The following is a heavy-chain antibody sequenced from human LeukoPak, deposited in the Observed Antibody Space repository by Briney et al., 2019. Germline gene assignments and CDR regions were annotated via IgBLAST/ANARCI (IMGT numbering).Heavy chain of an antibody. CDR3: ASWGRAAAGTPY. CDR1: GFTFSNYS. Sequence: GGSLRLSCAASGFTFSNYSMNWVRQAPGKGLEWVSSISYSSTYVYYADSVKGRFTISRHNAKNSLYLQMNSLRAEDTAVYYCASWGRAAAGTPYWGQGTLVTVSS. D-gene: IGHD6-13*01. J-gene: IGHJ4*02. V-gene: IGHV3-21*01. CDR2: ISYSSTYV.